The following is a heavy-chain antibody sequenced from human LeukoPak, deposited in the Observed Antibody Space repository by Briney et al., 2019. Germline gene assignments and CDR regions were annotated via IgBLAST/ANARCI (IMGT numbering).Heavy chain of an antibody. V-gene: IGHV4-34*01. D-gene: IGHD6-19*01. J-gene: IGHJ4*02. CDR3: AIDTSGRSY. CDR2: INHSGST. Sequence: SETLSLTCAIYGGPLSTYYWNWIRQPPGKGLEWIGEINHSGSTNYNPSLKSRVTLSVDTSKNQFSLKLSSVTAADTAVYYCAIDTSGRSYWGQGTLVTVSS. CDR1: GGPLSTYY.